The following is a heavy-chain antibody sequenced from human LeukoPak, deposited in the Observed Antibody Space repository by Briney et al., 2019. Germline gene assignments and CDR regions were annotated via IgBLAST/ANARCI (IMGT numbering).Heavy chain of an antibody. V-gene: IGHV3-30*04. CDR1: GFTFSSYA. Sequence: GGSLRLSCAASGFTFSSYAMHWVRQAPGKGLEWVAVISYDGSNKYYADSVKGRFTISRDHSKITLYLQMNSLRAEDTAVYYCASLPIRGVIRPFDYWGQGTLVTVSS. CDR3: ASLPIRGVIRPFDY. J-gene: IGHJ4*02. D-gene: IGHD3-10*01. CDR2: ISYDGSNK.